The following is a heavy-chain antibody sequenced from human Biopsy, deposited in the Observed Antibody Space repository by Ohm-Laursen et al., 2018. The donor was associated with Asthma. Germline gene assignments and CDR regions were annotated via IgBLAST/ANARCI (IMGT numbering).Heavy chain of an antibody. Sequence: SLRLSCAASGFYFRDYFMTWMRQAPGKGLEWVASISASGSTKYPSESVQGRSTISRDNAQNLLILGMDSLRADDTGIYYCARVLESSSRGPFYFFALDVWGQGTPVAVS. CDR2: ISASGSTK. D-gene: IGHD6-13*01. V-gene: IGHV3-11*01. CDR3: ARVLESSSRGPFYFFALDV. J-gene: IGHJ6*02. CDR1: GFYFRDYF.